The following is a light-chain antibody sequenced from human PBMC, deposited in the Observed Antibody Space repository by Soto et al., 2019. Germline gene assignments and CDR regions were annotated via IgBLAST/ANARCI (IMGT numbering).Light chain of an antibody. CDR3: QQLAL. V-gene: IGKV1-33*01. CDR1: QDISNY. J-gene: IGKJ3*01. CDR2: DAS. Sequence: DLQMTQSPSSLSASVGDRVTITCQASQDISNYLNWYQQKPGKAPKLLIYDASNLETGVPSRFSGSGSGTDFTFTISSLQPEDIATYYCQQLALFGPGTKVDIK.